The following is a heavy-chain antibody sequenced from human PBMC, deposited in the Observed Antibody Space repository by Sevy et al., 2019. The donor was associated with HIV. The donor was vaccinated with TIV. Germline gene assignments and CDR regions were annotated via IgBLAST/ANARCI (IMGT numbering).Heavy chain of an antibody. CDR1: GFTFSSYE. D-gene: IGHD5-18*01. J-gene: IGHJ4*02. Sequence: GGSLRLSCAASGFTFSSYEMNWVRQAPGKGLEWVSYISSSGSTIYYADSVKGRFTISRDNAKNSLYLQMNSLRAEETAVYYCARDPGDRGYGYGSDYWGQGTLVTVSS. V-gene: IGHV3-48*03. CDR3: ARDPGDRGYGYGSDY. CDR2: ISSSGSTI.